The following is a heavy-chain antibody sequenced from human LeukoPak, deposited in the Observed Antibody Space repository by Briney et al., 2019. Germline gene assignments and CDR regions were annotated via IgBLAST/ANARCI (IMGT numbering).Heavy chain of an antibody. CDR2: ISYDESNK. CDR3: AKDLFAMTQWEQLGY. CDR1: GFTFSNYG. Sequence: GGSLRLSCAASGFTFSNYGMHWVRQAPGKGLEWVAVISYDESNKYYGDSVKGRFTISRDNSKNTLYLQMNSLRAEDTAVHYCAKDLFAMTQWEQLGYWGQGTLVTVSS. D-gene: IGHD1-26*01. V-gene: IGHV3-30*18. J-gene: IGHJ4*02.